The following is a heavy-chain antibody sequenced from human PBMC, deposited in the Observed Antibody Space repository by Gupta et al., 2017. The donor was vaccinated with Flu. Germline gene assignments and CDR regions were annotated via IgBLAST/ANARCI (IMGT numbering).Heavy chain of an antibody. J-gene: IGHJ5*02. CDR2: INHSRST. CDR3: ARVVGYSYGVRSRFDP. CDR1: GGSFSGYY. D-gene: IGHD5-18*01. V-gene: IGHV4-34*01. Sequence: QVQLQQWGAGLLKPSGTLSLTCAVYGGSFSGYYWSWIRQPPGKGLEWIGEINHSRSTNYNPSLKSRVTISVDTSKNQFSLKLSSVTAADTAVYYCARVVGYSYGVRSRFDPWGQGTLVTVSS.